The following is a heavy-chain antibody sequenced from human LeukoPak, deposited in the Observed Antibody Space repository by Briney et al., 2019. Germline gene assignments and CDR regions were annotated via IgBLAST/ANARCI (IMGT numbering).Heavy chain of an antibody. CDR2: ISYDGSNK. J-gene: IGHJ4*02. V-gene: IGHV3-30*18. CDR3: AKADSSSVPFDY. D-gene: IGHD6-13*01. Sequence: GGSLRLSCAASGFTFSSYGMRWVRQAPGKGLEWVAVISYDGSNKNYADSVKGRVTISRDNSKNTLYLQMNSLRAEDTAVYYCAKADSSSVPFDYWGQGTLVTVSS. CDR1: GFTFSSYG.